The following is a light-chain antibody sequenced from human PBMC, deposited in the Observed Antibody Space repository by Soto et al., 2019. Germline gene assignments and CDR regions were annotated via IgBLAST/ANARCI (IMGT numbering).Light chain of an antibody. CDR1: SSNIGAGYD. J-gene: IGLJ1*01. Sequence: QSVLTQPLSVSGAPGQRVTISCTGSSSNIGAGYDVHWYQQFPGTAPKLLIYGNSNRPSGVPDRFSGSKSGTPASLAITGLQAEDEADYYCQSYDSSLSGVFGSGTKLTVL. CDR3: QSYDSSLSGV. V-gene: IGLV1-40*01. CDR2: GNS.